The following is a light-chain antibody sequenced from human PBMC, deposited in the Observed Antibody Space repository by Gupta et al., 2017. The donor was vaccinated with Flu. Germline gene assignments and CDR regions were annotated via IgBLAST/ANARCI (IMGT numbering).Light chain of an antibody. CDR2: NAS. Sequence: DIQMTQSPSSVSASVGDRVTITCQASQDISKYLNWYQQKPGKAPQLLIYNASRWKTGVPSRFSGGGSETDFTFTITSRQPEDFATYYCQHWNYFPWTFGQGTKVDIK. CDR1: QDISKY. J-gene: IGKJ1*01. CDR3: QHWNYFPWT. V-gene: IGKV1-33*01.